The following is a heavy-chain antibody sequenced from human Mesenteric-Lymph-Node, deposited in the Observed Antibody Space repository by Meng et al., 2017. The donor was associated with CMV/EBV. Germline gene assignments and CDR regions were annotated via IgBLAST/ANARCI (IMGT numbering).Heavy chain of an antibody. V-gene: IGHV3-48*03. CDR2: ISSSDSTI. Sequence: GESLKISCAASGFTFSSYEMNWVRQAPGKGLEWVSYISSSDSTIYYADSVKGRFTISRDNAKNSLYLQMNSLRAEDTAVYYCARGSSWKDFYYYYGMDVWGQGTTVTVSS. D-gene: IGHD1-1*01. CDR3: ARGSSWKDFYYYYGMDV. J-gene: IGHJ6*02. CDR1: GFTFSSYE.